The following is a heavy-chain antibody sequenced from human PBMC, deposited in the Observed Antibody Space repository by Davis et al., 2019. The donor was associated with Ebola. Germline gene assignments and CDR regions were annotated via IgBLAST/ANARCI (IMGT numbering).Heavy chain of an antibody. J-gene: IGHJ4*02. CDR2: IRSKANSYAT. Sequence: PGGSLRLSCAASGFTLSGSAMHWVRQASGNGLEWVGRIRSKANSYATAYAASVKGRFTISRDDSKNTAYLQMNSLKTEDTAVYYCTRPSAYCSGGSCPSWGQGTLVTVSS. V-gene: IGHV3-73*01. CDR1: GFTLSGSA. D-gene: IGHD2-15*01. CDR3: TRPSAYCSGGSCPS.